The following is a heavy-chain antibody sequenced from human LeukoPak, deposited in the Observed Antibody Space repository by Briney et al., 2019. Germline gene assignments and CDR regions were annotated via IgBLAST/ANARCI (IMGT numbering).Heavy chain of an antibody. CDR2: INPNSGGT. CDR1: GYTGYY. CDR3: AREVLAKNYGLDV. V-gene: IGHV1-2*02. D-gene: IGHD2-8*02. Sequence: GASVKVSCKASGYTGYYMHWVRQAPGQGLEWMGWINPNSGGTNYAQKFQGRVTMTRDTSISTAYMELSRLRSDDAAVYYCAREVLAKNYGLDVRGQGTTVTVSS. J-gene: IGHJ6*02.